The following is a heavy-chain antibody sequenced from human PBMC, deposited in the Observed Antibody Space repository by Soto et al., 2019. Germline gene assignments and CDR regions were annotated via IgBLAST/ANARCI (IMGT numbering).Heavy chain of an antibody. CDR3: VKVIWLKYSSIWGAFDI. CDR1: GFTFDDYA. J-gene: IGHJ3*02. V-gene: IGHV3-9*01. CDR2: VSWNSGRI. D-gene: IGHD6-13*01. Sequence: EVQLVESGGGLVQPGRSLRLSCAASGFTFDDYAMHWVRQAPGKGLEWVSGVSWNSGRIGYADSVKGRFSISRDSAKNSLYLQMNSLRAEDTVLYYCVKVIWLKYSSIWGAFDIWGQGTMVTVSS.